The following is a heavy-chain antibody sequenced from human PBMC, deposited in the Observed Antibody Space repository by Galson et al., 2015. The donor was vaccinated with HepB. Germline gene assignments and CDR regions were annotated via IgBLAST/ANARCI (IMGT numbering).Heavy chain of an antibody. CDR1: GDSVSSNSAA. J-gene: IGHJ4*02. Sequence: CAISGDSVSSNSAAWNWIRQSPSRGLEWLGRPYYRSKWYNDYAVSVKSRITINPDTSKNQFSLQLNSVTPEDTAVYYCARAVFTSIAAARNIYYFDYWGQGTLVTVSS. D-gene: IGHD6-13*01. CDR3: ARAVFTSIAAARNIYYFDY. CDR2: PYYRSKWYN. V-gene: IGHV6-1*01.